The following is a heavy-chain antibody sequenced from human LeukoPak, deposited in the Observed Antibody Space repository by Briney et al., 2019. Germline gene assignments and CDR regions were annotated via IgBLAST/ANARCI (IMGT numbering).Heavy chain of an antibody. Sequence: SETLSLTCTVSGDSISSSSYYWEWIRQPPGKGLEWIGSTFYSGSTYYNPSLQSRLSMSVDTSKNTFSLNLKSVTAADTAVYYCARNGYNPVAYDFWGPGTVVTVSS. CDR2: TFYSGST. J-gene: IGHJ3*01. D-gene: IGHD5-24*01. CDR3: ARNGYNPVAYDF. V-gene: IGHV4-39*02. CDR1: GDSISSSSYY.